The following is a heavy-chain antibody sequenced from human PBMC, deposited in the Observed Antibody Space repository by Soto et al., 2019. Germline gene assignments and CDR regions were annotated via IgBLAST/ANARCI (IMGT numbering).Heavy chain of an antibody. CDR1: GGSISSSSYY. D-gene: IGHD3-9*01. CDR3: ARPQGYFDFAYGMDV. Sequence: SETLSLTCTVSGGSISSSSYYWGWIRQPPGKGLEWIGSIYYSGSTYYNPSLKSRVTISVDTSKNQFSLKLSSVTAADTAVYYCARPQGYFDFAYGMDVWGQGTTVTVSS. CDR2: IYYSGST. V-gene: IGHV4-39*01. J-gene: IGHJ6*02.